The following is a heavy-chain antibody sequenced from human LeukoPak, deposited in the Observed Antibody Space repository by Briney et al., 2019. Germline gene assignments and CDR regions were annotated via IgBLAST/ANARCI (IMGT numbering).Heavy chain of an antibody. Sequence: PSETLSLTCTVSGGSISSYYWSWIRQPPGKGLEWIGYIYYSGSTNYNPSLKSRVTISVDTSKNQFSLKLSSVTAADTAVYYCARGGSYHRALFDYWGQGTLVTVSS. CDR1: GGSISSYY. CDR3: ARGGSYHRALFDY. CDR2: IYYSGST. V-gene: IGHV4-59*08. D-gene: IGHD1-26*01. J-gene: IGHJ4*02.